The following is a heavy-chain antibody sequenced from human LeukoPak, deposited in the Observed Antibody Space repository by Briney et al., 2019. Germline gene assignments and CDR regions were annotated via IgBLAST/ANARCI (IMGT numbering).Heavy chain of an antibody. Sequence: ASVKVSCKPSGYIFVGYSLTWVRKAPGQGLEWMGWIRVFNGHTDYAQKLQGRLQLTADTSTGTAYMELTGLTSDDSAMYYCARGGGGSPWLDFWGQGTLVTVSS. V-gene: IGHV1-18*01. CDR3: ARGGGGSPWLDF. CDR2: IRVFNGHT. D-gene: IGHD2-15*01. CDR1: GYIFVGYS. J-gene: IGHJ5*01.